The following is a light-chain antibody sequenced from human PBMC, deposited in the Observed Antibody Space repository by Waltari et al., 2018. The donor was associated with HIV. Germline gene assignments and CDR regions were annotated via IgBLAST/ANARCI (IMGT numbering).Light chain of an antibody. V-gene: IGLV3-1*01. CDR2: QDS. CDR1: KLGDKY. J-gene: IGLJ3*02. CDR3: QAWDSSTAT. Sequence: SYELTQPPSVSVSPGQTASITCSGDKLGDKYACWYQQKPGQSPVLVIYQDSKRPSGIPERFSGANSGNTATLTIGGTQAMDEADYYCQAWDSSTATFGGGTKLTVL.